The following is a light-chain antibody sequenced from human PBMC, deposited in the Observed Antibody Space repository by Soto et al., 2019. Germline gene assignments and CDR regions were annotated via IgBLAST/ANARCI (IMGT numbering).Light chain of an antibody. CDR2: DVS. CDR3: CSYAGSYTWV. Sequence: QPVLTQPRSVSGSPGQSVTISCTGTSSDVGGYNYVSWYQQYPGKAPELMIYDVSKRPSGVPDRFSASKSGNTASLTISGLQAEDEADYYCCSYAGSYTWVFGGGTKLTVL. V-gene: IGLV2-11*01. CDR1: SSDVGGYNY. J-gene: IGLJ3*02.